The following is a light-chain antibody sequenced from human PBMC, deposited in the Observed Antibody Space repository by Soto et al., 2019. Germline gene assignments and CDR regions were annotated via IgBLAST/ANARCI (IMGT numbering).Light chain of an antibody. J-gene: IGLJ1*01. CDR1: SSDVGGYNY. V-gene: IGLV2-14*03. Sequence: QSALTQPASVSGSPGRSITISCTGTSSDVGGYNYVSWYQQHPGKAPKFMIYDVSNRPSGVSNRFSGSKSGNTASLTISGLQAEDEADYYCSSYTTSNTRQIVFGTGTKLTVL. CDR3: SSYTTSNTRQIV. CDR2: DVS.